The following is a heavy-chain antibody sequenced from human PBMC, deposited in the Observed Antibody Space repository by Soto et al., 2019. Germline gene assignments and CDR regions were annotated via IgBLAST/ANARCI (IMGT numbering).Heavy chain of an antibody. CDR3: AKNRSTVWISGSRGEHGFDA. Sequence: EVQLVESGGGLVQPGGSLRLSCAASGFTFSSYAMSWVRQAPGKGLEWVSTISGSGGSTYYAASMKCRFTISRTNSKNKMYLKKNSLRAGDTAVYYCAKNRSTVWISGSRGEHGFDAWGPGTGVTVSS. CDR1: GFTFSSYA. V-gene: IGHV3-23*04. J-gene: IGHJ3*01. CDR2: ISGSGGST. D-gene: IGHD4-17*01.